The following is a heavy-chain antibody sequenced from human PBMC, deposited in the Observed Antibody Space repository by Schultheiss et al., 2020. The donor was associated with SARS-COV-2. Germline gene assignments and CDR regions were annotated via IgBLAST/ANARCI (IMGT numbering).Heavy chain of an antibody. V-gene: IGHV4-39*01. J-gene: IGHJ4*02. CDR3: ARRNRKEGPDY. Sequence: SSYSMNWVRQAPGKGLEWIGSFSYSGSTYYNPSLKSRVTISVDTSKNQFSLKLSSVTAADTAVYYCARRNRKEGPDYWGQGTLVTVSS. CDR1: SSYS. CDR2: FSYSGST.